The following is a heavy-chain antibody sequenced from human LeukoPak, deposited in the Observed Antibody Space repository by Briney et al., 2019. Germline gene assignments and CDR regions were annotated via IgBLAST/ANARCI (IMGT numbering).Heavy chain of an antibody. Sequence: GGSLRLSCAASGFTFSSYGMHWVRQAPGKGLEWVAVIWYDGSNKYYADSVKGRFTISRDNSKNTLYLQMNSLRAEDTAVYYCARSSMITFGGVIVSDAFDIWGQGTMVTVSS. J-gene: IGHJ3*02. CDR1: GFTFSSYG. CDR2: IWYDGSNK. V-gene: IGHV3-33*01. CDR3: ARSSMITFGGVIVSDAFDI. D-gene: IGHD3-16*02.